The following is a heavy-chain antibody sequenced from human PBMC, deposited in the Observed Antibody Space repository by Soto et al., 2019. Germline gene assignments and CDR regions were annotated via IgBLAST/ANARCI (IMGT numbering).Heavy chain of an antibody. D-gene: IGHD2-2*01. J-gene: IGHJ4*02. V-gene: IGHV4-34*01. CDR2: INHSGST. Sequence: SETLSLTCAVYGGSFSGYYWSWIRQPPGKGLEWIGEINHSGSTNYNPSLKSRVTISVDTSKNQFSLKLSSVNAADTDVYYCVRGKASTSCYDYWGQGNLVTVS. CDR3: VRGKASTSCYDY. CDR1: GGSFSGYY.